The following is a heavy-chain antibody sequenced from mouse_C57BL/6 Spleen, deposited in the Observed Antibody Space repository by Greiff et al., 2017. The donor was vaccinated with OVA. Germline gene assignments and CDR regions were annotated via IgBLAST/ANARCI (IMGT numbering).Heavy chain of an antibody. V-gene: IGHV5-4*01. Sequence: EVKLMESGGGLVKPGGSLKLSCAASGFTFSSYAMSWVRQTPEKRLEWVATISVGGSYTYYPDNVKGRFTISRDNAKNNLYLQMSHLKSEDTAMYYCARDRTITTVVAHWYFDVWGTGTTVTVSS. J-gene: IGHJ1*03. D-gene: IGHD1-1*01. CDR3: ARDRTITTVVAHWYFDV. CDR1: GFTFSSYA. CDR2: ISVGGSYT.